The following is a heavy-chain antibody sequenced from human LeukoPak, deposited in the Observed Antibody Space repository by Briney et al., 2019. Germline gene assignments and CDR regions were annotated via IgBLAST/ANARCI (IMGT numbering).Heavy chain of an antibody. Sequence: GGSPRLSCAASGFTFSSYAMSWVRQAPGKGLEWVSAISGSGGSTYYADSVKGRFTISRDNSKNTLYLQMNSLRAEDTAVYYCANTRSPRLLWFGDWGQGTLVTVSS. V-gene: IGHV3-23*01. CDR3: ANTRSPRLLWFGD. CDR2: ISGSGGST. J-gene: IGHJ4*02. CDR1: GFTFSSYA. D-gene: IGHD3-10*01.